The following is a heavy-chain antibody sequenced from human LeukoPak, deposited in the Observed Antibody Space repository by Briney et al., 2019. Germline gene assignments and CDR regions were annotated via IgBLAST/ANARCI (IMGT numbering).Heavy chain of an antibody. V-gene: IGHV4-31*03. Sequence: SETLSLTCTVSGGSISSGGYYWSWIRQHPGKGLEWIGYIYYSGSTYYNPSLKSRVTISVDTSKNQFSLKLSSVTAADTAVYYCARDRQHYDSSGQHDAFDIWRQGTMVTVSS. CDR2: IYYSGST. D-gene: IGHD3-22*01. CDR1: GGSISSGGYY. J-gene: IGHJ3*02. CDR3: ARDRQHYDSSGQHDAFDI.